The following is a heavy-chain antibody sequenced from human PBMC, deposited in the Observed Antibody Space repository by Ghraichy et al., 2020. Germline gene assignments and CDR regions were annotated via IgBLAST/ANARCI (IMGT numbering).Heavy chain of an antibody. CDR2: ISSSGSTI. CDR1: GFTFSSYE. J-gene: IGHJ6*02. V-gene: IGHV3-48*03. CDR3: ARGKVDDFWSGYYYYYGMDV. Sequence: GESLNISCAASGFTFSSYEMNWVRQAPGKGLEWVSYISSSGSTIYYADSVKGRFTISRDNAKNSLYLQMNSLRAEDTAVYYCARGKVDDFWSGYYYYYGMDVWGQGTTVTVSS. D-gene: IGHD3-3*01.